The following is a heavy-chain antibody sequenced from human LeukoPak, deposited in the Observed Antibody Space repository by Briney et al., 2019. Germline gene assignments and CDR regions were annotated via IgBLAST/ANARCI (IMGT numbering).Heavy chain of an antibody. J-gene: IGHJ5*02. CDR1: GGSISSGDYY. CDR2: IYHSGRT. Sequence: SETLSLTCTVSGGSISSGDYYWSWIRQPPGKGLEWIGSIYHSGRTYYNPSLKSRVTISVDPSKNQFSLKLTSVTAADTAVYYCATEVGQWLVRTWGQGTLVTVSS. D-gene: IGHD6-19*01. V-gene: IGHV4-39*07. CDR3: ATEVGQWLVRT.